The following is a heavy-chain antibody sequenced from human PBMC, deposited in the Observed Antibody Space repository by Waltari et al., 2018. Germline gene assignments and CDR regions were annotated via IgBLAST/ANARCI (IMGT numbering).Heavy chain of an antibody. J-gene: IGHJ6*02. CDR1: GYTFTGCY. CDR2: INPNSGGT. CDR3: ARDPYSSSWYPYYYGMDV. V-gene: IGHV1-2*02. D-gene: IGHD6-13*01. Sequence: QVQLVQSGAEVKKPGASVKVSCKASGYTFTGCYMHWVRQAPGQGLEWMGWINPNSGGTNYAQKFQGRVTMTRDTSISTAYMELSRLRSDDTAVYYCARDPYSSSWYPYYYGMDVWGQGTTVTVSS.